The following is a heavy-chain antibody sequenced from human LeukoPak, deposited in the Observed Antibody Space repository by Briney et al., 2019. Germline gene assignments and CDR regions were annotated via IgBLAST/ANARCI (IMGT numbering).Heavy chain of an antibody. D-gene: IGHD6-25*01. CDR2: ISCYNGDT. V-gene: IGHV1-18*01. J-gene: IGHJ4*02. CDR1: GYTFNHHG. CDR3: ARDPTNTSGRYAYFDS. Sequence: ASVKVSYKASGYTFNHHGISWVRQAPGQGLEWMGWISCYNGDTTYAQKFQGRVTMSKDTGTSTAYMELTGLRSDDTAVYYCARDPTNTSGRYAYFDSWGQGTLVTVSS.